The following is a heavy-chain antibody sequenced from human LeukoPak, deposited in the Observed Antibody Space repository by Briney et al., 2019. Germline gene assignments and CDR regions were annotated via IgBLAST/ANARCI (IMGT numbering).Heavy chain of an antibody. D-gene: IGHD4-17*01. CDR1: GFTFSDYY. CDR2: ISSSGSTI. J-gene: IGHJ1*01. V-gene: IGHV3-11*01. CDR3: TTGIWDYGDSLSFY. Sequence: GGSLRLSCAASGFTFSDYYMSWIRQAPGKGLEWVSYISSSGSTIYYADSVKGRFTISRDNAKNSLYLQMNSLRTEDTAVYYCTTGIWDYGDSLSFYWGQGTLVTVSS.